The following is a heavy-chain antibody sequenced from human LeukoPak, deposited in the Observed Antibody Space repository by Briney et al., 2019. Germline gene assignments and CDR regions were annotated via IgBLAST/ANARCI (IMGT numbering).Heavy chain of an antibody. CDR1: GYTFTDYY. CDR2: INSNSGAT. V-gene: IGHV1-2*02. J-gene: IGHJ4*02. D-gene: IGHD5-12*01. Sequence: ASVKVSCKASGYTFTDYYIHWVRQAPGQGLEWMGWINSNSGATNYAQKFQGRVTMTRDTSISTAYMELTRLGSDDTAVYYCARDGSLAYWGQGTLVTISS. CDR3: ARDGSLAY.